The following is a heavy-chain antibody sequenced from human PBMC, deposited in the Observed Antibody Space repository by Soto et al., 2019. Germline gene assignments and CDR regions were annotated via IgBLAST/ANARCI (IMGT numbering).Heavy chain of an antibody. V-gene: IGHV3-30-3*01. CDR1: GFTFSSYA. J-gene: IGHJ5*02. Sequence: QVQLVESGGGVVQPGRSLRLSCAASGFTFSSYAMHWVRQAPGKGLEWVAVISYDGSNKYYADSVKGRFTISRDNSTTTLYKQMKSLRAEDGAVDYCARGSGFYGSGREWLDPWGKGTLVTVSS. CDR2: ISYDGSNK. D-gene: IGHD3-10*01. CDR3: ARGSGFYGSGREWLDP.